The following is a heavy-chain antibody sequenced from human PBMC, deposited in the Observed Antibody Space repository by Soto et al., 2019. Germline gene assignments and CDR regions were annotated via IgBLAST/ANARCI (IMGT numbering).Heavy chain of an antibody. CDR3: VKAESRMKRWFDA. CDR2: ISTTGGST. D-gene: IGHD2-2*01. J-gene: IGHJ5*02. Sequence: GGSLRLSCSASGFTFSSCAMHCVSQATGKGLEYVSAISTTGGSTYYADSVKGRFTISRDNSKNTLYLQMSSLRAEDTAVYYCVKAESRMKRWFDAWGQGTLVTVCS. CDR1: GFTFSSCA. V-gene: IGHV3-64D*06.